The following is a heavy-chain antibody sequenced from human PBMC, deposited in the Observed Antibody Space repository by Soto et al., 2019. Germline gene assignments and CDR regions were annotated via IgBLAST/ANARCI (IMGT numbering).Heavy chain of an antibody. D-gene: IGHD2-21*02. V-gene: IGHV3-7*03. CDR3: KRRPSVMTYHAVFDF. Sequence: RTRRVSGVTSCLTFSGPWMARVRQTPGEGLPGVAPIKPDGSETFYVDSVNGRFTISRDNSRTSLFRQMDRLRAEDTAVYYCKRRPSVMTYHAVFDFWGQGTMVTASS. J-gene: IGHJ4*02. CDR1: CLTFSGPW. CDR2: IKPDGSET.